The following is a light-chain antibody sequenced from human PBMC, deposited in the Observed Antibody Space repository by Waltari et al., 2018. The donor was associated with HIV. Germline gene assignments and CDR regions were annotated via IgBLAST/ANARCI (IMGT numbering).Light chain of an antibody. Sequence: QSVLTQSPSVSEAPGQSVTISCSGSDSNIGSHPVTWYQQFPGKPPRLLVYNDDLILSGVSDRLSASKSGTSASLAINDLQSEHESHYYCAAWDDGLNGVIFGGGTKVTVL. CDR2: NDD. V-gene: IGLV1-36*01. CDR3: AAWDDGLNGVI. CDR1: DSNIGSHP. J-gene: IGLJ2*01.